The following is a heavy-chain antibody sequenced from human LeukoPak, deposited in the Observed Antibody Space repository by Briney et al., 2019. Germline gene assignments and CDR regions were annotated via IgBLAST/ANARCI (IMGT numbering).Heavy chain of an antibody. Sequence: PGGSLRLSCAASGFSFGDNYMSWVRQALGGGPEWVSGINKNGNKKYYEDSAKGRFTISRDNSKNMLFLQINSLRVENTAVYYCANLPTETLPYYYYYYMDVWGKGTTVTVSS. CDR1: GFSFGDNY. CDR2: INKNGNKK. V-gene: IGHV3-23*05. J-gene: IGHJ6*03. CDR3: ANLPTETLPYYYYYYMDV.